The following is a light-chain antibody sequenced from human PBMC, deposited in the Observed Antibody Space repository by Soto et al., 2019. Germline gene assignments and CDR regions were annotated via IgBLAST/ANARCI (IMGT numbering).Light chain of an antibody. CDR2: GAA. CDR1: QSVSSN. CDR3: QLGGT. V-gene: IGKV3-15*01. Sequence: EIVMTQSPATLSVSPGERVTLSCRASQSVSSNLAWYQQKPGQAPRLLIYGAATRATGIPARFSGSGSGTEFTLTISILQSEDFAVYYCQLGGTFGGGTKVEIK. J-gene: IGKJ4*01.